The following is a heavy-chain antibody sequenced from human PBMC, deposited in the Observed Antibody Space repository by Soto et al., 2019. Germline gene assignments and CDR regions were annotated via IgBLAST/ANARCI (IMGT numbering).Heavy chain of an antibody. D-gene: IGHD1-26*01. Sequence: GGSLRLSCAASGFTFSSYWMSWVRQAPGKGLEWVANIKQDGSEKYYVDSVKGRFTISRDNAKNSLYLQMNSLRAEDTAVYYCARSLRPRWVAAFDIWGQGTMVTV. CDR3: ARSLRPRWVAAFDI. V-gene: IGHV3-7*01. J-gene: IGHJ3*02. CDR1: GFTFSSYW. CDR2: IKQDGSEK.